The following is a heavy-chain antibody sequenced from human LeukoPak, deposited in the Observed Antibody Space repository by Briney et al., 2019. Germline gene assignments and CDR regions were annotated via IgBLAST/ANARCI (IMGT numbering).Heavy chain of an antibody. CDR1: GYTFTSYY. D-gene: IGHD5-18*01. J-gene: IGHJ4*02. V-gene: IGHV1-46*01. CDR3: ASLNRGIQEFDY. Sequence: ASVKVSCKASGYTFTSYYKHWVRQAPGQGLEWMGIINPSGGSTSYAQKFQGRVTMTRDTSTSTVYMELRSLRSDDTAVYYCASLNRGIQEFDYWGQGTLVTVSS. CDR2: INPSGGST.